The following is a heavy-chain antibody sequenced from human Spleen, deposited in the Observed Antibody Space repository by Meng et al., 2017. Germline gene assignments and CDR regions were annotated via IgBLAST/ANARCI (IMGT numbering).Heavy chain of an antibody. V-gene: IGHV3-30*01. CDR1: GFTFSTHA. CDR3: ARDYLGDTNYYYYYGVDV. D-gene: IGHD2-8*01. CDR2: ILYDGNNK. Sequence: GESLKISCASSGFTFSTHAMHWVRQAPGKGLEWVAVILYDGNNKYSAASVKGRFTLSRDNSTNTLYLQFNSLRAEDTAVYYCARDYLGDTNYYYYYGVDVWGQGTTVTVSS. J-gene: IGHJ6*02.